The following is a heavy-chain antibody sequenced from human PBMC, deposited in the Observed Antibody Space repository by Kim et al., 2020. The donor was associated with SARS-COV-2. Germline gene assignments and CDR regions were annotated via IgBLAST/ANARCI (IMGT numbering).Heavy chain of an antibody. Sequence: KGRFTSSRDKSKNTLYLQMNSLRAEDTAVYYCAKDPDDSSGYYLYYFDCWGQGTLVTVSS. D-gene: IGHD3-22*01. J-gene: IGHJ4*02. CDR3: AKDPDDSSGYYLYYFDC. V-gene: IGHV3-23*01.